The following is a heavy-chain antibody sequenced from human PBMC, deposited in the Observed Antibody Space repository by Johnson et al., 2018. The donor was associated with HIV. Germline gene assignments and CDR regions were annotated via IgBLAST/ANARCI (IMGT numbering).Heavy chain of an antibody. Sequence: QVQLVESGGGVVQPGRSLRLSCAASGFTFSSYAMHWVRQAPGKGLEWVAVISYDGSDKYHADSVKGRFTISRDNSKNTLYLQMNSLKTEDTAVYYCATDVPSAPYYNAFDIWGQGTMVTVSS. CDR1: GFTFSSYA. V-gene: IGHV3-30*04. CDR3: ATDVPSAPYYNAFDI. D-gene: IGHD1-26*01. J-gene: IGHJ3*02. CDR2: ISYDGSDK.